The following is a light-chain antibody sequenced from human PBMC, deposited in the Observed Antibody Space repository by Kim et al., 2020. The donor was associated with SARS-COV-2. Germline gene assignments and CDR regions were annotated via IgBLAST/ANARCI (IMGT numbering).Light chain of an antibody. V-gene: IGKV3-15*01. J-gene: IGKJ1*01. CDR3: QQYNNWPRT. CDR1: QSVSSN. CDR2: GAS. Sequence: EIVMTQSPATLSVSPGERATLSCRASQSVSSNLAWYQQKPGQAPRLLIYGASTRATGFPARFSGSGSGTEFTLTISSLQSEDVAVYYCQQYNNWPRTFGQGTKVDIK.